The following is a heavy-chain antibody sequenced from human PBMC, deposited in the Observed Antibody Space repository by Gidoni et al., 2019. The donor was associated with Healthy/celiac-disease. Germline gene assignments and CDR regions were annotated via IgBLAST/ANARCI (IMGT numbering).Heavy chain of an antibody. CDR2: IRYDGSNK. CDR1: GFTFSSYG. V-gene: IGHV3-30*02. CDR3: AKVSREGTTQDDY. J-gene: IGHJ4*02. Sequence: QVQLVESGGGVVQPGGSLRRSCAASGFTFSSYGMHWVRQAPGKGLEWVAFIRYDGSNKYYADSVKGRFTISRDNSKNTLYLQMNSLRAEDTAVYYCAKVSREGTTQDDYWGQGTLVTVSS. D-gene: IGHD1-26*01.